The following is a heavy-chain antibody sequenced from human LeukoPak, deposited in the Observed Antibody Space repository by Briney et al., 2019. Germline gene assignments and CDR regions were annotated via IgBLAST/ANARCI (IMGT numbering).Heavy chain of an antibody. D-gene: IGHD6-19*01. CDR3: ARDRLSYLDY. CDR1: GGSISSGGYY. CDR2: IYYSGST. Sequence: PSETLSLTCTVSGGSISSGGYYWSWIRQHPGKGLEWIGYIYYSGSTYYNPSLKSRVTISVDTSKNQFSLRLSSVTAADTAVYYCARDRLSYLDYWGQGTLVTVSS. J-gene: IGHJ4*02. V-gene: IGHV4-31*03.